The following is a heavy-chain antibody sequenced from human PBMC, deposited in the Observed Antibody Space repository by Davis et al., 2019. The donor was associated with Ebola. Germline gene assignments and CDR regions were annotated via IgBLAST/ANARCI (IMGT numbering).Heavy chain of an antibody. D-gene: IGHD2-2*01. Sequence: SETLSLTCAVYGGSFSGYYWSWIRQPPGKGLEWIGEINHSGSTNYNPSLKSRVTISVDTSKNQFSLKLSSVTAADTAVYYCAREGRAVVVPAAISDWGQGTLVTVSS. V-gene: IGHV4-34*01. J-gene: IGHJ4*02. CDR1: GGSFSGYY. CDR3: AREGRAVVVPAAISD. CDR2: INHSGST.